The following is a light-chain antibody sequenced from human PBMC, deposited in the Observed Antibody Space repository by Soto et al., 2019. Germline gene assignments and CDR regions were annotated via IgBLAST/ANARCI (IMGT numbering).Light chain of an antibody. Sequence: QAVVTQEPSFSVSPGEPVTLTCGLSSGSVSTSYYPTWYQQTPGQAPRTLLYSTNTRSSGVPDRFSGSILGNKAALTITGAQADDESDYYCALYMGSGPYWVFGGGTKVTVL. CDR2: STN. CDR1: SGSVSTSYY. V-gene: IGLV8-61*01. J-gene: IGLJ3*02. CDR3: ALYMGSGPYWV.